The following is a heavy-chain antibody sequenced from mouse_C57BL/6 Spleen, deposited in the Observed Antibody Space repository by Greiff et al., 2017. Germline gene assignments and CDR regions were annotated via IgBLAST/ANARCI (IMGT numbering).Heavy chain of an antibody. Sequence: VQLLQSGPELVKPGASVKISCKASGYTFTDYHINWVNQRPGQGLEWIGWIFPGSGSTYYNEKFKGKATLTVDKSSSTAYMLFSSLTSEDSAVYYCARGEGYWGQGTTLTASS. J-gene: IGHJ2*01. CDR1: GYTFTDYH. CDR3: ARGEGY. V-gene: IGHV1-75*01. CDR2: IFPGSGST.